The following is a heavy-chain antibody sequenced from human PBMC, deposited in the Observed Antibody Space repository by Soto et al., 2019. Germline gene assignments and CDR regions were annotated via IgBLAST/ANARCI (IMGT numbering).Heavy chain of an antibody. Sequence: LSLTCTVSGGSISSSSYYWGWIRQPPGKGLEWIGSIYYSGSTYYNPSLKSRVTISVDTSKNQFSLKLSSVTAADTAVYYCARDLFGSGWYWYFDLWGRGTRVTVSS. CDR2: IYYSGST. CDR3: ARDLFGSGWYWYFDL. V-gene: IGHV4-39*02. CDR1: GGSISSSSYY. J-gene: IGHJ2*01. D-gene: IGHD6-19*01.